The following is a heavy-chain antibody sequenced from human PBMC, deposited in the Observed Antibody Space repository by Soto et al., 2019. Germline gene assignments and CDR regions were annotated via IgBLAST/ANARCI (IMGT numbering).Heavy chain of an antibody. Sequence: GSLRRSCAASGFTFSNYWMHWVRQSPTKGLVWVSSIKFDGSRTFYADSVKGRFTISRDNAKNTVYLQMSSLSAEDTAVYYCARDEGNAMVRGYDKWGNGTLVTVSS. CDR2: IKFDGSRT. D-gene: IGHD3-10*01. J-gene: IGHJ4*01. CDR3: ARDEGNAMVRGYDK. CDR1: GFTFSNYW. V-gene: IGHV3-74*01.